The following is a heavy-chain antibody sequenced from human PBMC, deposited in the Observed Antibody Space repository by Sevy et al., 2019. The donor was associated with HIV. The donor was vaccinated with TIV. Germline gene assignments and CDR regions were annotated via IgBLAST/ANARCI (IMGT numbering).Heavy chain of an antibody. J-gene: IGHJ4*02. Sequence: SETLSLTCTVSGGSISSGSYYWSWIRQPAGKGLEWIGRIYTSGSTNYNPSLKSRVTMSVDTSKNQFSLKLSSVTAAYTAVYYCAASVAGSVLDYWGQGTLVTVSS. D-gene: IGHD6-19*01. CDR1: GGSISSGSYY. V-gene: IGHV4-61*02. CDR2: IYTSGST. CDR3: AASVAGSVLDY.